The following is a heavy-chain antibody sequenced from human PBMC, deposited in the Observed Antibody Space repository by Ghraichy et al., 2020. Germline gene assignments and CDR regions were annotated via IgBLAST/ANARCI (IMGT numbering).Heavy chain of an antibody. V-gene: IGHV3-21*01. J-gene: IGHJ4*02. Sequence: LSLTCAASGFIFSSCSMNWVRQAPGKGLEWVSSISGDSDYKYYADSLKGRFTISRDNAKNSLYLQMNSLRAEDTAVYYCVRSSITATGTTFDHWGQGTLVTVSS. CDR3: VRSSITATGTTFDH. CDR1: GFIFSSCS. CDR2: ISGDSDYK. D-gene: IGHD6-6*01.